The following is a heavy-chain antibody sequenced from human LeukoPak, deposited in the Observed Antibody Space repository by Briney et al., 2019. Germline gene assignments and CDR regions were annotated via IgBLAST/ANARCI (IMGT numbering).Heavy chain of an antibody. CDR1: GFTVSSNY. CDR2: IYSGGST. V-gene: IGHV3-53*01. CDR3: ARTFGGNAETGVDY. J-gene: IGHJ4*02. D-gene: IGHD4-23*01. Sequence: GGSLRLSCAASGFTVSSNYMTWVRQAPGKGLEWVSTIYSGGSTYYADSVKGRFTISRDNSKNTLYLQVSSLRAEDTAVYYCARTFGGNAETGVDYWGQGTLVTVSS.